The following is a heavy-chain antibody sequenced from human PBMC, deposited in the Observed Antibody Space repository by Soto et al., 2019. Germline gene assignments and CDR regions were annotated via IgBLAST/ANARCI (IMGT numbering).Heavy chain of an antibody. V-gene: IGHV1-3*04. D-gene: IGHD5-12*01. CDR3: EYAISGYVS. Sequence: QVQLVQSGAEVKKPGASVKVACKASGITYTTYAIHGVRQAPGQGLEWMGWIITVNGNTRYSQLFQGRVTLNTDTSASTTYMDVGSLTSEDTAGYYCEYAISGYVSWGQGTLITVSS. J-gene: IGHJ5*02. CDR1: GITYTTYA. CDR2: IITVNGNT.